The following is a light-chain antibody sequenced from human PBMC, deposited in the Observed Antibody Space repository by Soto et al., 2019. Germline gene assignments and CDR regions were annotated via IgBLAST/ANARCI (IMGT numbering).Light chain of an antibody. CDR2: EVT. Sequence: QSALTQPPSGSGSPGQSVTISCTGTTSDVGAYTYVSWYQQYPGKAPKLMIYEVTKRPSVVPDRFSGAKSGNTASLTVSGLQAEDEADYYCNSYVGNDIWVFGGGTKLTVL. CDR3: NSYVGNDIWV. CDR1: TSDVGAYTY. V-gene: IGLV2-8*01. J-gene: IGLJ3*02.